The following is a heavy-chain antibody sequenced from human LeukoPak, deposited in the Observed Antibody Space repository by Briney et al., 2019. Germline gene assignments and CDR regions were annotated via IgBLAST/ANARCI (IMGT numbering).Heavy chain of an antibody. J-gene: IGHJ4*02. CDR1: GFPFSSYA. D-gene: IGHD4-23*01. CDR3: AREPYGGNYPFDY. V-gene: IGHV3-30-3*01. Sequence: GSLRLSFAASGFPFSSYAMHWVRPAPGKGLEWVAVISYDGSNKYYADSVKGRFTISRDNSKNTLYLQMNSLRAEDTAVYYCAREPYGGNYPFDYWGQGTLVTVSS. CDR2: ISYDGSNK.